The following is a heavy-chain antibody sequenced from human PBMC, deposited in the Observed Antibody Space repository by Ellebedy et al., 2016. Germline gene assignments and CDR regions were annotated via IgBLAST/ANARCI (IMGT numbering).Heavy chain of an antibody. V-gene: IGHV3-13*01. CDR2: IGTAGDT. J-gene: IGHJ4*02. CDR1: GFTFRSYD. CDR3: ARVRFGDTAVDY. D-gene: IGHD5-18*01. Sequence: GGSLRLSCAASGFTFRSYDMHWVRQATGKGLEWVSAIGTAGDTYYPGSVKVRFTISRENAKNSLYLQMNSLRAEDTAVYYCARVRFGDTAVDYWGQGTLVTVSS.